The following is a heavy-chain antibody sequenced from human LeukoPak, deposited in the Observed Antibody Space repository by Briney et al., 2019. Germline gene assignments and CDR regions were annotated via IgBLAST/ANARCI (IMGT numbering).Heavy chain of an antibody. Sequence: GGSLRLSCAASGFTFSSYGMSWVRQAPGKGLEWVSAISGSGGSTYYADSVKGRFTISRDNAKNSLYLQMNGLRAEDTAVYYCARISSRYGSGSYLDYWGQGTLVTVSS. CDR3: ARISSRYGSGSYLDY. D-gene: IGHD3-10*01. J-gene: IGHJ4*02. CDR1: GFTFSSYG. V-gene: IGHV3-23*01. CDR2: ISGSGGST.